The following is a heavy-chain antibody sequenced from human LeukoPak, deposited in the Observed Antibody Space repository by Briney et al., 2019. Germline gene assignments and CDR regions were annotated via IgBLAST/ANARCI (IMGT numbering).Heavy chain of an antibody. Sequence: LGESLKISCKTSGYRFTSYWIGWVRQMPGKGLEWMGIIYPGDSDTRYSPSFKGQVNITADKSISTASLQWSSLQASDTAIYYCARLLSVAGTGSAFDVWGQGTMVTVSS. CDR2: IYPGDSDT. J-gene: IGHJ3*01. CDR1: GYRFTSYW. CDR3: ARLLSVAGTGSAFDV. D-gene: IGHD6-19*01. V-gene: IGHV5-51*01.